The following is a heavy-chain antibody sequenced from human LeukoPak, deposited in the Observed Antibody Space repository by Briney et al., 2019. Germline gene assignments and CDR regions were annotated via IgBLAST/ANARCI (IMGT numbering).Heavy chain of an antibody. CDR3: VRSRTIFGVVIHYYYYYMDV. CDR1: GYTFTSYG. J-gene: IGHJ6*03. CDR2: ISAYNGNT. V-gene: IGHV1-18*01. D-gene: IGHD3-3*01. Sequence: ASVKVSCKASGYTFTSYGISWVRQAPGQGLEWMGWISAYNGNTNYAQKLQGRVTMTTDTSTSTAYMELRSLRSDDTAVYYCVRSRTIFGVVIHYYYYYMDVWGKGTTVTVSS.